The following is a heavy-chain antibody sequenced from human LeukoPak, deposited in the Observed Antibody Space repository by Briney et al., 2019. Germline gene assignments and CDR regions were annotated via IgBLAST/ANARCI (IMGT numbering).Heavy chain of an antibody. CDR3: ARVPLFGVVTIDY. Sequence: ASVKVSCKASGYTFTGYYMHWVRQAPGQGLEWMGWINPNSGGTNYAQKFQGRVTMTRDTSISTAYMELNSLSSDDTAVYYCARVPLFGVVTIDYWGQGSLVTVSS. V-gene: IGHV1-2*02. CDR1: GYTFTGYY. CDR2: INPNSGGT. J-gene: IGHJ4*02. D-gene: IGHD3-3*01.